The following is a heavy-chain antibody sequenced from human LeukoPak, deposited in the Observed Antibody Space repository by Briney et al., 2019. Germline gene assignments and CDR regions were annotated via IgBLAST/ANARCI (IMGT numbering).Heavy chain of an antibody. V-gene: IGHV3-23*01. D-gene: IGHD6-13*01. CDR1: GFTFSSYA. J-gene: IGHJ6*02. Sequence: HPGGSLRLSCAASGFTFSSYAMSWVRQAPGKGLEWVSAISGSGGSTYYADSVKGRFTISRDNSKNTLYLQMNSLRAEDTAVYYCAKDLEHSSSGETIDGYGMDVWGQGTTVTVSS. CDR2: ISGSGGST. CDR3: AKDLEHSSSGETIDGYGMDV.